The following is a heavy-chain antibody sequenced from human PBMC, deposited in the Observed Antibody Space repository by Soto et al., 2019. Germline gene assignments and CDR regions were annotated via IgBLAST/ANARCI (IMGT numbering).Heavy chain of an antibody. V-gene: IGHV1-69*01. CDR1: GGTFSTYA. J-gene: IGHJ5*02. CDR3: ARDPRRVAETTPAAP. D-gene: IGHD6-13*01. Sequence: QVQLVQSGAEVKKPGSSVKVSCKASGGTFSTYAISWVRQAPGQGLEWMGGVIPIFGTSTYAQNFQGRVTITADESTSTAYMELSRLRSEDTAVYYCARDPRRVAETTPAAPWGQGILVTVAS. CDR2: VIPIFGTS.